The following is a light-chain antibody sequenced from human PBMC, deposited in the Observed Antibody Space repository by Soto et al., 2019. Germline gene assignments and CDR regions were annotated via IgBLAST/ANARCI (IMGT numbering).Light chain of an antibody. V-gene: IGKV3-15*01. J-gene: IGKJ2*01. CDR1: QSVSSK. CDR3: QQYNNWPPHT. Sequence: EIVMTQSPATLSVSPGERATLSCRASQSVSSKLAWFQQKPGQAPRLLIYFAPTRATDIPARFSGSGSGTEFTLTISSLQSEDFAVYYCQQYNNWPPHTSGQGTKVDI. CDR2: FAP.